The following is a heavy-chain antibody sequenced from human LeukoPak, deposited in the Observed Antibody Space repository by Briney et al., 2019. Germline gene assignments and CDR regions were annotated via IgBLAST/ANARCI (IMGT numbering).Heavy chain of an antibody. D-gene: IGHD6-6*01. J-gene: IGHJ1*01. CDR2: IYHSGST. CDR1: GGSISTYY. CDR3: ARGGAARLHFQN. Sequence: SETLSLTCTVSGGSISTYYWNWIRQPPGKGLGWIGYIYHSGSTNYNPSLQSRVTISVDTSKNQFSLNLNSVTAADTAVHYCARGGAARLHFQNWGQGTLVTVSS. V-gene: IGHV4-59*01.